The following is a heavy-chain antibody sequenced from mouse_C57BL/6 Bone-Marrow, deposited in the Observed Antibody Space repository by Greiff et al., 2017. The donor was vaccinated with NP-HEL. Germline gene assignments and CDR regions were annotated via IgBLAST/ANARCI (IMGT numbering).Heavy chain of an antibody. Sequence: LQESGAELVKPGASVKLSCKASGYTFTSYWMHWVKQRPGQGLEWIGMIHPNSGSTNYNEKFKSKATLTVDKSSSTAYMQLSSLTSEDSAVYYCARSPPYWYFDVWGTGTTVTVSS. V-gene: IGHV1-64*01. CDR1: GYTFTSYW. J-gene: IGHJ1*03. CDR3: ARSPPYWYFDV. CDR2: IHPNSGST.